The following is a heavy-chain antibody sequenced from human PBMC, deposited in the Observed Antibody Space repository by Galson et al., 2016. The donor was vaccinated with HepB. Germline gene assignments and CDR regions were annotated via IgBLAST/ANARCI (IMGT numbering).Heavy chain of an antibody. CDR2: ISGSDGST. CDR1: GFTFSSYA. Sequence: SLRLSCAASGFTFSSYAMSWVRQAPGKGLEWVSAISGSDGSTYYADSVKGRFTISRDNSKNTLYLQMNSLRAEDTAVYYCAKDLGFLEWLFFDSYYYYGMDVWGQGTTVSVS. V-gene: IGHV3-23*01. D-gene: IGHD3-3*01. CDR3: AKDLGFLEWLFFDSYYYYGMDV. J-gene: IGHJ6*02.